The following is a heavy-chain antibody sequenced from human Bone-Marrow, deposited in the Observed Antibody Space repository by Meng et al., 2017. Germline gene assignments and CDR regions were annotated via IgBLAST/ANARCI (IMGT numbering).Heavy chain of an antibody. J-gene: IGHJ4*02. CDR2: ISGYNGNT. D-gene: IGHD1-26*01. CDR3: AREGGSYYPDY. V-gene: IGHV1-18*04. CDR1: GYTFTTYG. Sequence: QVQLVQSGGVVKNPGASVKASCKASGYTFTTYGISGVRQAPGQGLEWMGWISGYNGNTKYAQKLQGRVTMTTDTSTSTAYMELRSLRSDDTAVYYCAREGGSYYPDYWGQGTLVTVSS.